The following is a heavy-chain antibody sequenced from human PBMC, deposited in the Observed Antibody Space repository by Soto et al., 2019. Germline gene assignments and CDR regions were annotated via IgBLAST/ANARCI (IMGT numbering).Heavy chain of an antibody. CDR2: IYYSGLT. Sequence: QVQLQESGPGLVKPSETLSLTCTVSGGSISSYYWSWIRQPPGKGLEWIGYIYYSGLTNYNPSLRGRVTKSVDTSKNRFCVKLTSVSAADTAVYFWAIRYGSCFDYGGLGTLVTVSS. CDR3: AIRYGSCFDY. D-gene: IGHD5-18*01. J-gene: IGHJ4*02. CDR1: GGSISSYY. V-gene: IGHV4-59*08.